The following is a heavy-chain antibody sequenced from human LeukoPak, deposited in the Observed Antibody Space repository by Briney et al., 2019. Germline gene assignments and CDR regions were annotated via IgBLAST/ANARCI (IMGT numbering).Heavy chain of an antibody. D-gene: IGHD6-13*01. J-gene: IGHJ4*02. Sequence: GGSLRLSCAASGITFSSYGMSWVRQVPGKGLEWVSSISHTGGSPYYADSVKGRFTVSRDNSKNSLYLQMNSLRAEDTAVYYCARAYSSSWYGYGYDYWGQGTLVTVSS. V-gene: IGHV3-23*01. CDR1: GITFSSYG. CDR3: ARAYSSSWYGYGYDY. CDR2: ISHTGGSP.